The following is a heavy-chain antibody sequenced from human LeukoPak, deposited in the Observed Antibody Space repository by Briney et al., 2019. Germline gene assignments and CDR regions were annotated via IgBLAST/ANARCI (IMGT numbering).Heavy chain of an antibody. CDR3: ARDSYNWNVDAFDP. Sequence: PSETLSLTCAVSGGSISSSNWWSWVRQPPGKGLEWIGEINHSGSTDYNPSLKSRVTISIDKSKNHFSLKLTSVTAADTAIYYCARDSYNWNVDAFDPWGQGTLVTVSS. CDR2: INHSGST. CDR1: GGSISSSNW. D-gene: IGHD1-20*01. V-gene: IGHV4-4*02. J-gene: IGHJ5*02.